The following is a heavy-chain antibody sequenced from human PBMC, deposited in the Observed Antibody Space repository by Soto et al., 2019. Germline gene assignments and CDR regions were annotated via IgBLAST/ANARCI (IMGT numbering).Heavy chain of an antibody. CDR2: ILYSGRT. J-gene: IGHJ5*02. Sequence: PSETLSLTCAVSGGPISSGWWTWVRQPPGKGLEWIGEILYSGRTNYNSSLNSRVTISIDKSKKQFSLNLSSVTAADTAVYYCSSRITDAPTWGQGTLVTGSS. CDR1: GGPISSGW. D-gene: IGHD2-2*01. CDR3: SSRITDAPT. V-gene: IGHV4-4*02.